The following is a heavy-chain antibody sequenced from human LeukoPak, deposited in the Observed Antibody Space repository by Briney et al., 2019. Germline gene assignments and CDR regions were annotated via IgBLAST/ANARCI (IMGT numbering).Heavy chain of an antibody. CDR2: IYSGGNT. CDR3: VKLGATSSFVKLGAASAFEYYYGVGF. V-gene: IGHV3-53*05. D-gene: IGHD3-16*01. CDR1: GFTVSSNY. Sequence: GGSLRLSCAASGFTVSSNYMSWVRQAPGKGLEWVSVIYSGGNTYFADSVKGRFTISRDNSKNTLWLQMTSLRPEDTAVYYCVKLGATSSFVKLGAASAFEYYYGVGFWGQGTTVTVSS. J-gene: IGHJ6*02.